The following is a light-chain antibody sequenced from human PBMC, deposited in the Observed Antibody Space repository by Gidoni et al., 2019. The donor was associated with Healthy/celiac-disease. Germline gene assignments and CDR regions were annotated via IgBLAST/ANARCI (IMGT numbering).Light chain of an antibody. CDR2: DAS. CDR1: QSFSSY. V-gene: IGKV3-11*01. CDR3: QQRSNWPPKFT. Sequence: EIVLTQSPATLSLSPGERATLSCRASQSFSSYLAWYQQKPGQAPRLIIYDASNRATGIPARFSGSWSGTDCTLTISSLEPEDFAVYYCQQRSNWPPKFTFGPGTKVDIK. J-gene: IGKJ3*01.